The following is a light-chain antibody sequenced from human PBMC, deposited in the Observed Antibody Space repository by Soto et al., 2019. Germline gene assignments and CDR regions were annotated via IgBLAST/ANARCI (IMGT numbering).Light chain of an antibody. CDR3: QQSYKMPS. Sequence: LAASVGDRRTLRCRASRNVSIYLNWYQHKPGKGPTLLIHATSNLQIGVPSRFSGSGSGTEFTLTISSLEPEDFGTYYCQQSYKMPSFGQGTRLEIK. CDR1: RNVSIY. J-gene: IGKJ5*01. CDR2: ATS. V-gene: IGKV1-39*01.